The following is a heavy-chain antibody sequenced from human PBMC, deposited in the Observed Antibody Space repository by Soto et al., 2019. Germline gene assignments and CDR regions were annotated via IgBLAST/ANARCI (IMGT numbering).Heavy chain of an antibody. CDR3: AKAGGIAVPGTHLDY. Sequence: EVQLLESGGGSVQPGGSLRLSCAASGFTFSSYAMSWVRQAPGKGLEWVSAISGTGSSTNYADSVEGRFTISRDNSKNTLYLQMSSLRAEDTAVYYCAKAGGIAVPGTHLDYWGQGTLVTVSP. D-gene: IGHD6-19*01. J-gene: IGHJ4*02. V-gene: IGHV3-23*01. CDR2: ISGTGSST. CDR1: GFTFSSYA.